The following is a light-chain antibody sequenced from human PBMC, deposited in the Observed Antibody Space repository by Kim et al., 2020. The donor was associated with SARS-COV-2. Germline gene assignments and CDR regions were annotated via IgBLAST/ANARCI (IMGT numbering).Light chain of an antibody. CDR2: AAS. Sequence: SATVGDKVNIPCRASQSISRYLNWDQQKTGKGPKLLDYAASSLQSGGPSRFSGSGSGTDFNLNISSLQPEDFATYYCQQSYRTPYTFGQGTKLEI. CDR1: QSISRY. V-gene: IGKV1-39*01. J-gene: IGKJ2*01. CDR3: QQSYRTPYT.